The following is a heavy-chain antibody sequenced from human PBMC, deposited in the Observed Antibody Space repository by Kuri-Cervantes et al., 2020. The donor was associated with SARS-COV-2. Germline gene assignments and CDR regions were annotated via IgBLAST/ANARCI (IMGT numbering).Heavy chain of an antibody. V-gene: IGHV3-74*01. CDR2: INSDGSST. Sequence: GESLKISCAASGFTFSSYWMHWVRQAPGKGLVWVSRINSDGSSTSYADSVKGRFTISRDNAKNTLYLQMNSLRAEDTAVYYCARASLDLTIFGVAYDAFDIWGQGTMVTVS. CDR1: GFTFSSYW. D-gene: IGHD3-3*01. J-gene: IGHJ3*02. CDR3: ARASLDLTIFGVAYDAFDI.